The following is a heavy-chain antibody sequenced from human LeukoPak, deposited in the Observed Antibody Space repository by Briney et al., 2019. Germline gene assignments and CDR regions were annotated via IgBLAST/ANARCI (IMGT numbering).Heavy chain of an antibody. CDR3: ARELHEYYYGSGSGY. CDR1: GYTFTGYY. CDR2: INPNNGNT. J-gene: IGHJ4*02. D-gene: IGHD3-10*01. V-gene: IGHV1-18*04. Sequence: GASVKVSCKASGYTFTGYYMHWVRQAPGQGLEWMGWINPNNGNTNYAQKLQGRVTMTTDTSTSTAYMELRSLRSDDTAVYYCARELHEYYYGSGSGYWGQGTLVTVSS.